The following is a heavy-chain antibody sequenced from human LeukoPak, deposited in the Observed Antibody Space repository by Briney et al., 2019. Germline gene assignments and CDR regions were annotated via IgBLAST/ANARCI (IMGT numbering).Heavy chain of an antibody. CDR2: INHSGST. V-gene: IGHV4-34*01. J-gene: IGHJ3*02. D-gene: IGHD3-10*01. CDR1: GGSFSGYY. Sequence: SETLSLTCAVSGGSFSGYYWSWIRQPPGKGLEWIGEINHSGSTSYNPSLKSRVTISVDTSKNQFSLKLSSVTAADTAVYYCARARYYYGSGSYYVHAFDIWGQGTMVTVSS. CDR3: ARARYYYGSGSYYVHAFDI.